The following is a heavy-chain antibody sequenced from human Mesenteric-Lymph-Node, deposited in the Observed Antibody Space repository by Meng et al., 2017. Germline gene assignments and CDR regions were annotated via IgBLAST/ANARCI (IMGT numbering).Heavy chain of an antibody. CDR3: ARVGQWLPIDY. D-gene: IGHD6-19*01. CDR2: INHSGST. Sequence: QVQLQQWGAGLLKPSETLSPTCAVYGGSFSGYYWSWIRQPPGKGLEWIGEINHSGSTNYNPSLKSRVTISVDTSKNQFSLKLSSVTAADTAVYYCARVGQWLPIDYWGQGTLVTVSS. V-gene: IGHV4-34*01. J-gene: IGHJ4*02. CDR1: GGSFSGYY.